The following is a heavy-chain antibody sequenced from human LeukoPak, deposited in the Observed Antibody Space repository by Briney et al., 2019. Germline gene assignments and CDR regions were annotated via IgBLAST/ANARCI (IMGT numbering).Heavy chain of an antibody. V-gene: IGHV1-18*01. CDR3: AREGGDTPMVKFDS. J-gene: IGHJ4*02. Sequence: GASVKVSCKASGYTFTSYGISWVRQAPGQGLQWMGWISGYNGDTNFAQKFQGRVTMTTDTSTNTAYMELSSLRSEDTGVYYCAREGGDTPMVKFDSWGQGTLVTVSS. D-gene: IGHD5-18*01. CDR2: ISGYNGDT. CDR1: GYTFTSYG.